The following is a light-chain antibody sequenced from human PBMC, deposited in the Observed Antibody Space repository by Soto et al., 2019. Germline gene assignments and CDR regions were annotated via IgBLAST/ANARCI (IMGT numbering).Light chain of an antibody. V-gene: IGLV2-8*01. CDR2: EVS. CDR3: SSYAGSNNLGL. J-gene: IGLJ3*02. Sequence: QSALTQPPSASGSPGQSVTISCTGTSSDVGGYNYVYWYQQHPGKAPKLMIYEVSKRPSGVPDRFSGSKSGNTASLTVSGLQAEDEADYYCSSYAGSNNLGLFGGGTKLTVL. CDR1: SSDVGGYNY.